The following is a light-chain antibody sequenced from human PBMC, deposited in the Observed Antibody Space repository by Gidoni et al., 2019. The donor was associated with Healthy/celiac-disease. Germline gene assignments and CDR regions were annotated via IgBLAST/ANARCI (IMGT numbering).Light chain of an antibody. J-gene: IGKJ1*01. Sequence: DIVMTQSPDSLAVSRGERATINCKSSQRVLSSSNNKNYLAWYQQKPGQPPKLLIYWASTRESGVPDRFSGSGSGTDFTLTISSLQAEDVAVYYCQQYYSTPWTFGQGTKVEIK. CDR1: QRVLSSSNNKNY. CDR3: QQYYSTPWT. CDR2: WAS. V-gene: IGKV4-1*01.